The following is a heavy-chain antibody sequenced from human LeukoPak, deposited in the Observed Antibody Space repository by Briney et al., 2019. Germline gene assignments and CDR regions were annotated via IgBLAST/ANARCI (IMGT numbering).Heavy chain of an antibody. CDR3: ARGPDIALANDGVDY. Sequence: SETLSLTCTVSGGSISSSSYYWSWIRQPPGKGLEWIGYMFYSGITNYNPSLKSRVTISVDTSKNQFSLTLSSVTAADTAVYYCARGPDIALANDGVDYWGQGTLVTVSS. V-gene: IGHV4-61*01. CDR1: GGSISSSSYY. CDR2: MFYSGIT. J-gene: IGHJ4*02. D-gene: IGHD5-18*01.